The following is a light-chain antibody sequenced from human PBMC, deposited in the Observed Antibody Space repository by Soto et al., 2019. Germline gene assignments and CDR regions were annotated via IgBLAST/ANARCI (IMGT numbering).Light chain of an antibody. Sequence: DVQMTQSPSSLSASVGERVTIACRTSESISDYLNWYQHKPGEAPKVLVYSASTLRGGVPSRFSGTGSGTEFTLTISSLQPEDVATYYCQQTFSNLLSFGGGTKVDIK. CDR2: SAS. CDR3: QQTFSNLLS. CDR1: ESISDY. J-gene: IGKJ4*01. V-gene: IGKV1-39*01.